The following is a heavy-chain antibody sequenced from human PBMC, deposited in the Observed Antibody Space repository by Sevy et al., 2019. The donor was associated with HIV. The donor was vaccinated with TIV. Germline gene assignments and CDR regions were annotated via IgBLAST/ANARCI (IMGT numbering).Heavy chain of an antibody. Sequence: GGSLRLSCAASGFTFSSYSMNWVRQAPGKGLEWVSFISSSSSYIYYADSVKGRFTISRDNAKNSLYLQMNSLRAEDTAVYYCARGADSSGYRMWDYYYYGMDVWGQGTTVTVSS. V-gene: IGHV3-21*01. J-gene: IGHJ6*02. CDR3: ARGADSSGYRMWDYYYYGMDV. CDR1: GFTFSSYS. CDR2: ISSSSSYI. D-gene: IGHD3-22*01.